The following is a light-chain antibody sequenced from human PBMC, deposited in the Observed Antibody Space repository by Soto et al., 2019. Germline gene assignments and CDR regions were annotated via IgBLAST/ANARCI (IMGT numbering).Light chain of an antibody. CDR3: CSYAGSSTLYV. J-gene: IGLJ1*01. Sequence: QSVLTQPASVSGSPGQSITISCTGTSSDVGSYNLVSWYQQHPGKAPKLMIYEGSKRPSGVSNRFSGSKSGNTASLTISGPQAEDEADYYCCSYAGSSTLYVFGTGTKLTVL. CDR1: SSDVGSYNL. V-gene: IGLV2-23*01. CDR2: EGS.